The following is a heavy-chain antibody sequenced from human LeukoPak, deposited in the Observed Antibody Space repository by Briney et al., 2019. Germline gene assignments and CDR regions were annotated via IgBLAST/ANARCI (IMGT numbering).Heavy chain of an antibody. CDR3: ARYYYYDSSGYFYDY. CDR1: GGSISSYY. D-gene: IGHD3-22*01. J-gene: IGHJ4*02. V-gene: IGHV4-59*08. CDR2: IYYSGST. Sequence: SETLSLTCTVSGGSISSYYWSWIRQPPGKGLEWIGYIYYSGSTNYNPSLKSRVTISVDTSKNQFSLKLSSVTAADTAVYYCARYYYYDSSGYFYDYWGQGTLVTVSS.